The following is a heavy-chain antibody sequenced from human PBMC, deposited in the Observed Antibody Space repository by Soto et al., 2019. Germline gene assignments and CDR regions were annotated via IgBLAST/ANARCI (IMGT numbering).Heavy chain of an antibody. D-gene: IGHD6-19*01. Sequence: QVQIVQSGAEEKKPGASVKVSCKASGYTFTSYSMHWVRQAPGQRLEWMGWINVGNGNTKYSQKFQVRVTITTDTSASTAYMELSSLTSEDTAVYYCARERWGSGSRWFDPWGQGTLVTVSS. J-gene: IGHJ5*02. CDR1: GYTFTSYS. CDR2: INVGNGNT. CDR3: ARERWGSGSRWFDP. V-gene: IGHV1-3*05.